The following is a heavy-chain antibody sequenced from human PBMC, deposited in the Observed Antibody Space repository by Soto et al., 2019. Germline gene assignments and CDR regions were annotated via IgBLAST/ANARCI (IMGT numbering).Heavy chain of an antibody. J-gene: IGHJ4*02. V-gene: IGHV1-18*01. Sequence: GASVKVSCKASGYTFTSYGISWVRQAPGKGLEWMGWISAYNGNTNYAQKLQGRVTMTTDTSTSTAYMELRSLRSDDTAVYYCARDPLGAAGLAFFEYWGQGTLVTVSS. CDR3: ARDPLGAAGLAFFEY. CDR1: GYTFTSYG. D-gene: IGHD6-13*01. CDR2: ISAYNGNT.